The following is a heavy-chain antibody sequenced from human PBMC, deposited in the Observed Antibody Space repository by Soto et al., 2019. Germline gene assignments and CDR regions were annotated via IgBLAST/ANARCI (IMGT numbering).Heavy chain of an antibody. V-gene: IGHV1-18*01. CDR2: ISAYNGNT. D-gene: IGHD4-17*01. Sequence: GASVTVSCKASVYTFTSYGISWVRQAPGQGLEWMGWISAYNGNTNYAQKLQGRVTMTTDTSTSTAYMELRSLRSDDTAVYYCATSHQDYGDPYWGQGTLVTVSS. CDR3: ATSHQDYGDPY. J-gene: IGHJ4*02. CDR1: VYTFTSYG.